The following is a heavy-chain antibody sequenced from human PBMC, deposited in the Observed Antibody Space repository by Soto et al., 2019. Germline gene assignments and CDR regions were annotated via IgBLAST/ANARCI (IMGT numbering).Heavy chain of an antibody. CDR2: ISAYNGNT. CDR3: ARGMCCYDFWSGYYPNYYYYYGMDV. D-gene: IGHD3-3*01. CDR1: GYSYTSNG. Sequence: GTSVKVTCEDSGYSYTSNGSSWVRQAPGQGLEWMGWISAYNGNTNYAQKLQGRVTMTTDTSTSTAYMELRSLRSDDTAVYYCARGMCCYDFWSGYYPNYYYYYGMDVWGQGTTVTVS. J-gene: IGHJ6*02. V-gene: IGHV1-18*01.